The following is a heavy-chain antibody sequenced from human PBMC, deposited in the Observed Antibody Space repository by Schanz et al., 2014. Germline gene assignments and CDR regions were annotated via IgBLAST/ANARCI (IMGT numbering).Heavy chain of an antibody. J-gene: IGHJ4*02. CDR2: MSGSGSTA. Sequence: VQLVDSGGGLVQPGGSLRLSCAGSGFSFSDYGVHWVRQAPGKGLEWVSGMSGSGSTADYADSVKGRFTISRDNSKNMVFLQMTSLRAEDTAVYYCARDLLVSHYDFWSGNDYWGQGTLVTVSS. CDR3: ARDLLVSHYDFWSGNDY. V-gene: IGHV3-NL1*01. D-gene: IGHD3-3*01. CDR1: GFSFSDYG.